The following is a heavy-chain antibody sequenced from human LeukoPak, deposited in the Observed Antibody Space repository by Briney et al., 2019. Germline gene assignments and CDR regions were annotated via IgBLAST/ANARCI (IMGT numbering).Heavy chain of an antibody. CDR1: GFTFNSYA. V-gene: IGHV3-23*01. Sequence: GGSLRLSCVASGFTFNSYAMYWVRQAPGKGLEWISGIFGSGGSAHYADSVRGRFTISRDNSKNTVYLQLVSLRVEATAVHYCGKTTVGYSSGRYPGWPVDYWGQGALVTVSS. D-gene: IGHD6-25*01. CDR3: GKTTVGYSSGRYPGWPVDY. J-gene: IGHJ4*02. CDR2: IFGSGGSA.